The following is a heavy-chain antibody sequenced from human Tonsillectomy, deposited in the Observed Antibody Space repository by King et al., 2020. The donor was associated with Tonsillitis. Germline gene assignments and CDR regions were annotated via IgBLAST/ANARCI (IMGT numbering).Heavy chain of an antibody. CDR2: ISGRDGDT. CDR3: AKGLGVFITMGCH. D-gene: IGHD3-16*02. V-gene: IGHV3-23*04. CDR1: GFSFNTYA. J-gene: IGHJ4*02. Sequence: VQLVESGGGLVQPGGSLRLSCAASGFSFNTYAMSWVRQAPGQGLEWVSGISGRDGDTYYADSAKGRFTISRDNSKNTLFLQMNSLRAEDTAVYYCAKGLGVFITMGCHWGQGTLVTVSS.